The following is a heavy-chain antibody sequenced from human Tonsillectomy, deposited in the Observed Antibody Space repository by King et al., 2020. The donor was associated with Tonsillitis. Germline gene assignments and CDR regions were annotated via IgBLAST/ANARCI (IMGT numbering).Heavy chain of an antibody. CDR3: ARSASSCTSTSCYRGLDY. V-gene: IGHV4-31*03. J-gene: IGHJ4*02. CDR2: VYYSAST. D-gene: IGHD2-2*01. CDR1: GGSISSDYYY. Sequence: VQLQESGPGLVKPSQTLSLTCTVSGGSISSDYYYWSWILQHPVKGLEWIGYVYYSASTSYNPSLKSRVTISVDTSKNQFSLRLTSVTAADTAVYYCARSASSCTSTSCYRGLDYWGQGTLVTVSS.